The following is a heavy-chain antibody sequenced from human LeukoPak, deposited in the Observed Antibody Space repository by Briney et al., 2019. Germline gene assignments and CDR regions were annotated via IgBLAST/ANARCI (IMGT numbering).Heavy chain of an antibody. CDR3: ARDSSTSWFGELTPDY. D-gene: IGHD3-10*01. CDR1: GFTFSSYA. J-gene: IGHJ4*02. Sequence: GGSLRLSCAASGFTFSSYAVHWVRQAPGKGLEWVAVISYDGSNKYYADSVKGRFTISRDNSKNTLYLQMNSLRAEDTAVYYCARDSSTSWFGELTPDYWGQGTLVTVSS. V-gene: IGHV3-30-3*01. CDR2: ISYDGSNK.